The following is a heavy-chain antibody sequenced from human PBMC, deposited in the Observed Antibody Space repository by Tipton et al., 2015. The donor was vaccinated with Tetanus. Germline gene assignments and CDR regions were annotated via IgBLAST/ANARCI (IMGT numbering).Heavy chain of an antibody. CDR1: GGTFSTYA. CDR3: AREGKQQLVSSFDS. J-gene: IGHJ5*01. CDR2: ITPMFGTP. D-gene: IGHD6-13*01. Sequence: QLVQSGAEVKKPGSSVKVSCKASGGTFSTYAISWVRQAPGQGLEWMGGITPMFGTPNYAQKFQGRVTITADESTSTAYMELSSLSPEDTAVYYCAREGKQQLVSSFDSWGQGTLVTVSS. V-gene: IGHV1-69*01.